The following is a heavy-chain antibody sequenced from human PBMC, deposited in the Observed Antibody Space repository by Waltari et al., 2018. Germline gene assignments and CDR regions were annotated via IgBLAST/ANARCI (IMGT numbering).Heavy chain of an antibody. J-gene: IGHJ4*02. CDR3: ARGPQLRDHYYYDY. V-gene: IGHV4-59*01. D-gene: IGHD2-2*01. CDR1: GGSISSYY. CDR2: IYYSGST. Sequence: QVQLQESGPGLVKPSETLSPTCTVSGGSISSYYWRWIRQPPGKGLEWVGYIYYSGSTIYNPSLKSRVTIPVDTSKNQFSLELSAVTAADTAVYYCARGPQLRDHYYYDYWGQGTLVTVSS.